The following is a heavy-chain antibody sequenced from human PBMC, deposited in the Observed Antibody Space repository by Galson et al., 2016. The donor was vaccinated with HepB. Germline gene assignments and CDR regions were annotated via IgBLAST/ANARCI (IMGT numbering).Heavy chain of an antibody. Sequence: SLRLSCAASGFDFSYYAMAWVRQAPGKGLQWVATVSITGQTTYHADSVKGRFTITRDTSKNAVYLQMHRLTAEDTAIYYCARPLSQMWLGFDSWGQGALVTVSS. CDR2: VSITGQTT. V-gene: IGHV3-23*01. D-gene: IGHD5-18*01. J-gene: IGHJ4*02. CDR3: ARPLSQMWLGFDS. CDR1: GFDFSYYA.